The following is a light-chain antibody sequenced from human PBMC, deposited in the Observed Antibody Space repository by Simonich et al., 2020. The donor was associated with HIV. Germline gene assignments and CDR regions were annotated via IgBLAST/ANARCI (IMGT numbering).Light chain of an antibody. V-gene: IGKV1-5*03. CDR1: HNINIW. CDR3: QQYNNWPLT. CDR2: EAS. Sequence: IQMTQSPSTRSVSVGDRVPITGRARHNINIWLAWYQQKPGKAPKLLIYEASNLPSGVPSRFSGSGSGTEFTLTISSMQSEDFAVYYCQQYNNWPLTFGGGTKVEIK. J-gene: IGKJ4*01.